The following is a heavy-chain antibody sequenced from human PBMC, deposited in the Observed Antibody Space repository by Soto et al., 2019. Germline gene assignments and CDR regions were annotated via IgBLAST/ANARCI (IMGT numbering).Heavy chain of an antibody. V-gene: IGHV3-48*01. D-gene: IGHD2-21*01. J-gene: IGHJ4*02. CDR3: ARRGGGAGLVYDY. CDR2: ITSRSDII. CDR1: GFSFSSYS. Sequence: EVRLVESGGGLVQPGGSLRVSCAASGFSFSSYSMNWVRQAPGKGLEWISYITSRSDIIYYADSVKGRFTVSRDNAKNSLYLHMHSLRGEDTAVYYCARRGGGAGLVYDYWGQGTLVTVSS.